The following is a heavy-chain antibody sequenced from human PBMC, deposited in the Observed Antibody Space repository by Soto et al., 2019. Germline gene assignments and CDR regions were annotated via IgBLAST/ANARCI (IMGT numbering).Heavy chain of an antibody. D-gene: IGHD6-19*01. CDR3: AKRKTSGWYYFDY. Sequence: EVQLLESGGDLVQPGGSLRLSCGASGFTFSNFAMSWVRQAPGRGLEWVSGISASGRDIHYSDSVKDRITVSRDNSKNTRYLQMNSLRAEDTAIYYCAKRKTSGWYYFDYCGQGALVTVSS. V-gene: IGHV3-23*01. J-gene: IGHJ4*02. CDR1: GFTFSNFA. CDR2: ISASGRDI.